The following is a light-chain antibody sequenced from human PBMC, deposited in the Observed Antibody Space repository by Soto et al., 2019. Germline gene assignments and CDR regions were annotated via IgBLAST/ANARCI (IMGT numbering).Light chain of an antibody. J-gene: IGKJ5*01. V-gene: IGKV3-11*01. CDR2: DAS. Sequence: EIVLTQSPATLSLSPGERATLSCRASQSVSIYLAWYQHKPGQAPRLLIYDASNRATGIPARFSGSGSGTDFTLTISSLEPEAFAVYYCQQRRTWPPITFGQGTRLDIK. CDR3: QQRRTWPPIT. CDR1: QSVSIY.